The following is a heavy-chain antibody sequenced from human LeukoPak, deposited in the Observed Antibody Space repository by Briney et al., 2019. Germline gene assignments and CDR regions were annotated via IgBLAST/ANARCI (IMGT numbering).Heavy chain of an antibody. V-gene: IGHV1-69*04. CDR3: ARDPNYGFDY. J-gene: IGHJ4*02. CDR2: IIPILGIA. Sequence: GSSVKVSCKASGGTFSSYAISWVRQAPGQGLEWMGRIIPILGIANYAQKFQGRVTITADKSTSTAYVELSSLRSEDTAVYYCARDPNYGFDYWGQGTLVTVSS. CDR1: GGTFSSYA. D-gene: IGHD3-10*01.